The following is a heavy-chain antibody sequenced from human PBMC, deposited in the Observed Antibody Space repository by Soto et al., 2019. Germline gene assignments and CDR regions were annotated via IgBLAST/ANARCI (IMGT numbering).Heavy chain of an antibody. Sequence: QVQLQESGPGLVKPSQTLSLTCTVSGGSISSGGYYWSWIRQHPGKGLEWIGYIYYSGSTYYNPSLKRRVTISVDTSKNQFSLKLSSVTAADTAVYYCASMQIGLQLANNWFDPWGQGTLVTVSS. CDR1: GGSISSGGYY. CDR3: ASMQIGLQLANNWFDP. D-gene: IGHD6-13*01. CDR2: IYYSGST. J-gene: IGHJ5*02. V-gene: IGHV4-31*03.